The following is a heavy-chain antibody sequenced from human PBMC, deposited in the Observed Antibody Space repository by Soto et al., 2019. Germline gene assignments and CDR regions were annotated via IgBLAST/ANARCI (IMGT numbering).Heavy chain of an antibody. CDR2: ISYDGSNK. D-gene: IGHD1-26*01. CDR3: AKMAGSYLHFDY. CDR1: GFTFSSYG. J-gene: IGHJ4*02. V-gene: IGHV3-30*18. Sequence: QVQLVESGGGVVQPGRSLRLSCAASGFTFSSYGMHWVRQAPGKGLEWVAVISYDGSNKYYADSVKGRFTISRDNSKNTLYLQMNSLRAEDTAVYYCAKMAGSYLHFDYWGQGTLVTVSS.